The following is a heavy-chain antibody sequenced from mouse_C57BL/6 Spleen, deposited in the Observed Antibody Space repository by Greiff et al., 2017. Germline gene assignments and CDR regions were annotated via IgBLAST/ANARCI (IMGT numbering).Heavy chain of an antibody. V-gene: IGHV5-6*01. J-gene: IGHJ2*01. CDR1: GFTFSSYG. Sequence: EVQGVESGGDLVKPGGSLKLSCAASGFTFSSYGMSWVRQTPDKRLEWVATISSGGSYTYYPDSVKGRFTISRDNAKNTLYLQMSSLKSEDTAMYYCARQLFFDYWGQGTTLTVSS. CDR2: ISSGGSYT. CDR3: ARQLFFDY.